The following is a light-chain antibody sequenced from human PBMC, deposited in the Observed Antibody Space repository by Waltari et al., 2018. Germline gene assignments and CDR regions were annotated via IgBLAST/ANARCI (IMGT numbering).Light chain of an antibody. CDR3: SSYISSSTLEL. V-gene: IGLV2-14*03. Sequence: QSALTQPASVSVSPGQSITISCTGTSSDVGAYNYVSWYQQHPGKAPKLMIFDVSNRPAGVSNRFSGSKSGNTASLTISGLQAEDEADYYCSSYISSSTLELFGGGTSLTVL. CDR2: DVS. CDR1: SSDVGAYNY. J-gene: IGLJ2*01.